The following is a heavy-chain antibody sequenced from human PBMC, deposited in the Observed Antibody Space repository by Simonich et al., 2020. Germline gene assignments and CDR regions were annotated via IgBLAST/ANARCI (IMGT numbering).Heavy chain of an antibody. CDR2: ISSSSSYK. J-gene: IGHJ4*02. Sequence: GGGLVKPGGSLRLSCAASGFTFSSYSMNWVRQAPGKGLEWVSSISSSSSYKYYADSVKGRLAISRDNAKNSLYLQMNSLRAEDTAVYYCARDTSYYGSGSYYFDYWGQGTLVTVSS. CDR1: GFTFSSYS. D-gene: IGHD3-10*01. CDR3: ARDTSYYGSGSYYFDY. V-gene: IGHV3-21*01.